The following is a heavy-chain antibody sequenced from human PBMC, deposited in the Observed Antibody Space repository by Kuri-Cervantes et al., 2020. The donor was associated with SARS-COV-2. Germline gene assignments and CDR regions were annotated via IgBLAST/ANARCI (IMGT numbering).Heavy chain of an antibody. CDR1: GFTFSSYA. CDR3: AKGFPNWGPLYYFDY. V-gene: IGHV3-30-3*01. CDR2: ISYDGSNK. J-gene: IGHJ4*02. Sequence: LSLTCAASGFTFSSYAMHWVRQAPGKGLEWVAVISYDGSNKYYADSVKGRFTISRDNSKNTLYLQMNSLRAEDTAVYYCAKGFPNWGPLYYFDYWGQGTLVTVSS. D-gene: IGHD7-27*01.